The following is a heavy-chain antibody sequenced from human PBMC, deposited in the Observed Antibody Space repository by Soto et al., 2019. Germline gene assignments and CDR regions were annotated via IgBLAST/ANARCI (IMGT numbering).Heavy chain of an antibody. CDR3: ATLGSSAWERLLVSHGFYGMDE. CDR1: GYSFTSYW. CDR2: IDPSDSYT. Sequence: GESLKISCKGSGYSFTSYWISWVRQMPGKGLEWMGRIDPSDSYTNYSPSFQGHVTISADKSISTAYLQWSSLKASDTAMYYCATLGSSAWERLLVSHGFYGMDELCQEAMLTVSS. V-gene: IGHV5-10-1*01. D-gene: IGHD1-26*01. J-gene: IGHJ6*02.